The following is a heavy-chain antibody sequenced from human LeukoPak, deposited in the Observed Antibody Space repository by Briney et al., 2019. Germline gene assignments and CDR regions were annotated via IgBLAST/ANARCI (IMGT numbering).Heavy chain of an antibody. D-gene: IGHD4/OR15-4a*01. CDR2: INTDGSTT. J-gene: IGHJ4*02. V-gene: IGHV3-74*01. CDR3: GRDGARGVES. CDR1: GFTFSNYW. Sequence: PGGSLRLSCAASGFTFSNYWMHWVRQAPGKGLVWVSIINTDGSTTRYADSVKGRFTISRDNAKNTLNLEMSSLRAEDTAVYYCGRDGARGVESWGQGTLVSVSA.